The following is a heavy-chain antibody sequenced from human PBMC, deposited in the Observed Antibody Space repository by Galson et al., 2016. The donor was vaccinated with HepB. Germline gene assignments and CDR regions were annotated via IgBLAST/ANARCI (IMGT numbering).Heavy chain of an antibody. J-gene: IGHJ6*02. D-gene: IGHD3-10*01. CDR2: IIPLFGAR. CDR3: ARVLFGSGSYWCLDG. V-gene: IGHV1-69*06. CDR1: GGTFSNFA. Sequence: SVKVSCKASGGTFSNFAISWLRQAPGQGLEWMGGIIPLFGARNYAQKFQGRVTITADKSTTTVYMDLSSLRSEDTAVYFCARVLFGSGSYWCLDGWGQGTTVTVSS.